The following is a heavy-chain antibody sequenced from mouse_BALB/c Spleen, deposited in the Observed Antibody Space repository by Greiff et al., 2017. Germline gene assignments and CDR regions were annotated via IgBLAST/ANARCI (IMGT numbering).Heavy chain of an antibody. CDR2: ISYSGST. Sequence: EVKLLESGPGLVKPSQSLSLTCTVTGYSITSDYAWNWIRQFPGNKLEWMGYISYSGSTSYNPSLKSRISITRDTSKNQFFLQLNSVTTEDTATYYCARWIDYWGQGTTLTVSS. CDR1: GYSITSDYA. CDR3: ARWIDY. J-gene: IGHJ2*01. V-gene: IGHV3-2*02.